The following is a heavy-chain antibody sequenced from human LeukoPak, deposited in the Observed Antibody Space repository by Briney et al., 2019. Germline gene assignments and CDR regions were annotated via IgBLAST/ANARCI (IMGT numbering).Heavy chain of an antibody. J-gene: IGHJ3*02. V-gene: IGHV5-51*01. CDR2: IYPGDSDT. Sequence: GESLKISCKGSGYSFTSYWIGWVRQMPGKGLEWMGFIYPGDSDTRYSPSFQGQVTISADKSISTTYLQWSSLKASDTAMYCCARREYYGSGSYGAFDIWGQGTMVTVCS. CDR3: ARREYYGSGSYGAFDI. CDR1: GYSFTSYW. D-gene: IGHD3-10*01.